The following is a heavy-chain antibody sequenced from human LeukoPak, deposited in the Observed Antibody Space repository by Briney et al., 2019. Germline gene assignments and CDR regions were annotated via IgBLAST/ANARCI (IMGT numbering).Heavy chain of an antibody. V-gene: IGHV1-69*05. CDR2: MIPNFGTA. CDR3: AREREGRGYYCSSGHIRDAFDI. D-gene: IGHD3-22*01. CDR1: GGTFTSYD. Sequence: SVEVSCKASGGTFTSYDISWVRQATGQGLEWMGGMIPNFGTANYAQKFQGRVTMTTDASMSTAYMELSSLRSEDTAVYYCAREREGRGYYCSSGHIRDAFDIWGQGTMVTVSS. J-gene: IGHJ3*02.